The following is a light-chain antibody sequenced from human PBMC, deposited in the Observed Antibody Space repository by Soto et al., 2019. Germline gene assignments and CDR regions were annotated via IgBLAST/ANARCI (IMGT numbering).Light chain of an antibody. CDR1: SSDVGAFNY. J-gene: IGLJ1*01. Sequence: QSALTQPASVSGSPGQSITISCIGTSSDVGAFNYVSWYQHHPGKAPKLIIYDVTDRPSGVSTRFSASKSGNTASLTISGLQAEDEADYYCSSYTTRNTEVFGTGTKVT. CDR2: DVT. CDR3: SSYTTRNTEV. V-gene: IGLV2-14*03.